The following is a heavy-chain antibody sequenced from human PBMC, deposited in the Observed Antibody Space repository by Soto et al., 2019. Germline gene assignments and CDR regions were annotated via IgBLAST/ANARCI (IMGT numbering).Heavy chain of an antibody. CDR3: AKGSTIFGVVPTFDP. CDR2: ISGSGGST. J-gene: IGHJ5*02. Sequence: EVQLFESGGGLVQPGGSLRLSCAASGFTFSSYAMSWVRQAPGKGLEWVSAISGSGGSTYYADSVKGRFTIYRDNSKNTLYLQMNSLRAEDTAVYYCAKGSTIFGVVPTFDPWGQGTLVTVSS. CDR1: GFTFSSYA. V-gene: IGHV3-23*01. D-gene: IGHD3-3*01.